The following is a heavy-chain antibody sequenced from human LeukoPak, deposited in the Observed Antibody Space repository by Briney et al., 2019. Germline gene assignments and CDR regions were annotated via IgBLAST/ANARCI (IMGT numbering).Heavy chain of an antibody. CDR1: GYTLTELS. CDR2: FDPEDGET. V-gene: IGHV1-24*01. CDR3: ATNYYDILTGYSHPVLRKAWFDP. J-gene: IGHJ5*02. Sequence: GASVKVSCKVSGYTLTELSMHWVRQAPGKGLEWMGGFDPEDGETIYAQKFQGRVTMTEDTSTDTAYMELSSLRSEDTAVYYCATNYYDILTGYSHPVLRKAWFDPWGQGTLVTVSS. D-gene: IGHD3-9*01.